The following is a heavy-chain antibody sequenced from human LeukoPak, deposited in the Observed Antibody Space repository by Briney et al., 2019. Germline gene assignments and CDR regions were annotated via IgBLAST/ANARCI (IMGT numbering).Heavy chain of an antibody. J-gene: IGHJ4*02. CDR1: GFTFRSYW. Sequence: GGSLRLSCKASGFTFRSYWMTWVRQAPGKGLEWVANVKQDESERYYVDSVKGRFIISRDNAKNSVYLQMNSLRVDDTAVYYCARGRDVDYWGQGVLVAVSS. CDR2: VKQDESER. CDR3: ARGRDVDY. V-gene: IGHV3-7*03.